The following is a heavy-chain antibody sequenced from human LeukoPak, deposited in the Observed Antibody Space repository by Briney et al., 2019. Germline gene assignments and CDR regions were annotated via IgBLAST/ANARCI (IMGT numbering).Heavy chain of an antibody. V-gene: IGHV3-74*01. J-gene: IGHJ4*02. CDR2: IGTDGGGT. CDR1: GFTFSTYW. CDR3: ARVGGSPYFDY. D-gene: IGHD1-26*01. Sequence: GGSLRLSRAASGFTFSTYWMHWVRQVPGKGLVWVSRIGTDGGGTSYADSVRGRFTISRDNAKNTLYLQMNSLRAEDTAVYYCARVGGSPYFDYWGQGSLVTVSS.